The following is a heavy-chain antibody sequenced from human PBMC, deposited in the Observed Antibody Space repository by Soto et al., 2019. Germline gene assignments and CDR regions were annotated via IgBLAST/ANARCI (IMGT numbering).Heavy chain of an antibody. J-gene: IGHJ4*02. CDR2: IYSGGST. CDR3: ARDRPSSRYAEFDY. CDR1: GFTVSSNY. Sequence: GGSLRLSCAASGFTVSSNYMSWVRQAPGKGLEWVSVIYSGGSTYYADSVKGRFTISRDNSKNTLYLQMNSLRAEDTAVYYCARDRPSSRYAEFDYWGQGTLVTVSS. D-gene: IGHD2-2*01. V-gene: IGHV3-66*01.